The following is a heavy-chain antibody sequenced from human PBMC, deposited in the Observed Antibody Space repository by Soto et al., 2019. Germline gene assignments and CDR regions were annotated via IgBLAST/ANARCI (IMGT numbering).Heavy chain of an antibody. V-gene: IGHV1-24*01. CDR3: ATSRSPVVPATNWFDP. CDR2: FDPEDGET. J-gene: IGHJ5*02. Sequence: ASVKVSCKVSGYTLTELSMHWVRQAPGKGLEWMGGFDPEDGETIYAQKFQGRVTMTKDTSTDTAYMELSSLRSEDTAVYYCATSRSPVVPATNWFDPWGQGTLVTVSS. D-gene: IGHD2-2*01. CDR1: GYTLTELS.